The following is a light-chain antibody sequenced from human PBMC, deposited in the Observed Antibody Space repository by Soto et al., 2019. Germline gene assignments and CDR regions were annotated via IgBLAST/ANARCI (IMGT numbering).Light chain of an antibody. J-gene: IGLJ1*01. CDR1: SSDVGGYNY. CDR3: RSYTSSSTHYV. CDR2: DVS. V-gene: IGLV2-14*01. Sequence: QPALTQPASGSGSPGQSITISCTGTSSDVGGYNYVSWYQQHPGKAPKLMIYDVSNRPSGVSNRFSGSKSGNTASLTISGLQAEDEADYYCRSYTSSSTHYVFGTGTKVPVL.